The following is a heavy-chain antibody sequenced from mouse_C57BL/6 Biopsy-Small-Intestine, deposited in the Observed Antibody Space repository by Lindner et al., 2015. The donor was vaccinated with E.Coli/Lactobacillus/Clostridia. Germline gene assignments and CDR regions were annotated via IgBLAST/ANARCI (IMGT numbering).Heavy chain of an antibody. CDR2: IYPGGDYT. J-gene: IGHJ2*01. CDR3: ARRGMGLRGDY. CDR1: GYTFTRYW. V-gene: IGHV1-63*02. D-gene: IGHD2-2*01. Sequence: VQLQESGAELVRPGTSVKMSCKAAGYTFTRYWIGWVKQRPGHGLEWIGDIYPGGDYTNYNEKFKGEATLTADTSSSTAYMQLSSLTSEDSAIYYCARRGMGLRGDYWGQGTTLTVSS.